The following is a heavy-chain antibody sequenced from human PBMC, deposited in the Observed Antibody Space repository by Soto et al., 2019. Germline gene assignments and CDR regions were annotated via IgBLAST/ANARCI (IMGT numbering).Heavy chain of an antibody. D-gene: IGHD2-21*01. CDR1: GGTFSSYA. CDR2: VIPIFETA. CDR3: ARGGGGSYPFDFDF. Sequence: QVQLVQSGAEVTKPGSSVKVSCKASGGTFSSYAFTWVRQAPGQGLEWMGGVIPIFETADYAQNFQGRVTITADKSTSTAYMELSILRAEDTAVYYCARGGGGSYPFDFDFWGQGTLVTV. V-gene: IGHV1-69*06. J-gene: IGHJ4*02.